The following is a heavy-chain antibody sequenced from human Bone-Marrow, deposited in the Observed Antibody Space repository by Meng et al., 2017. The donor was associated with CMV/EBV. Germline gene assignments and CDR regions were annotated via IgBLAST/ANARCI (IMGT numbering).Heavy chain of an antibody. Sequence: KVSCKGSGYSFTSYWIGWVRQMPGKGLEWMGIIYPDDSDARYSPSFKGQVTISADKSVSTAYLQWSSLKASDTAMYYCASYGGNPGPGLAWGQGTLVTVSS. J-gene: IGHJ4*02. CDR3: ASYGGNPGPGLA. D-gene: IGHD4-23*01. CDR2: IYPDDSDA. V-gene: IGHV5-51*01. CDR1: GYSFTSYW.